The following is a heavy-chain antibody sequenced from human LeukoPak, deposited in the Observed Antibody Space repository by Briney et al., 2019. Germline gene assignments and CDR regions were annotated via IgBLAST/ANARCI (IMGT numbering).Heavy chain of an antibody. Sequence: KASETLSLTCAVYGGSFSGYYWSWIRQPPGKGLEWIGEINHSGSTNYNPSLKSRVTISVDTSKNQFSLKLSSVTAADTAVYYCARVEARYIVATKPARGMDVWGQGTTVTVSS. V-gene: IGHV4-34*01. CDR3: ARVEARYIVATKPARGMDV. CDR2: INHSGST. D-gene: IGHD5-12*01. J-gene: IGHJ6*02. CDR1: GGSFSGYY.